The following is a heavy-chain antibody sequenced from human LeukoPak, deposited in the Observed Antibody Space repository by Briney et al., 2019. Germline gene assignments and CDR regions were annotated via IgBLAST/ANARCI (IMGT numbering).Heavy chain of an antibody. V-gene: IGHV3-7*01. CDR1: GSTFSDYW. J-gene: IGHJ4*02. CDR2: IKQDGSEL. D-gene: IGHD1-26*01. Sequence: GGSLRLSCAASGSTFSDYWMSWVRQAPGKGLEWVANIKQDGSELYYVDSVKGRFTISRDNAKNSLYLQMNSLRAEDTAVYYCARDTVVGATYFDYWGQGTLVTVSS. CDR3: ARDTVVGATYFDY.